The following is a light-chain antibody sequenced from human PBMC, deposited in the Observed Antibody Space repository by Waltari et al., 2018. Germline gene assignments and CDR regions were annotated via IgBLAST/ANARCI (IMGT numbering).Light chain of an antibody. CDR2: AAS. J-gene: IGKJ2*03. CDR1: HTFNSW. V-gene: IGKV1-5*01. CDR3: HQYNSYSQS. Sequence: QMTQSPSTLSASIGDRVVITCRASHTFNSWLAWYQQKPGEAPRVLIYAASTLASWVQSRCRGSGSGTEFTLTISSLQPDDFATYYCHQYNSYSQSFGQGTKLEIK.